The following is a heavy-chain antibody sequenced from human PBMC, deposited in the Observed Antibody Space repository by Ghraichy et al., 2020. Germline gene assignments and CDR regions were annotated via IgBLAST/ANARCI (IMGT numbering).Heavy chain of an antibody. V-gene: IGHV3-21*01. D-gene: IGHD1-1*01. Sequence: GGSLRLSCAASGFRFNNYTIHWVRQAPGKGLEWVSSITGDSYYIYYADSMTGRFTISRDNAKNSVYLQMNSLRAEDTALYYCVRDIRRGPIAWNYFDFWGQGTLVTVSS. J-gene: IGHJ4*02. CDR2: ITGDSYYI. CDR3: VRDIRRGPIAWNYFDF. CDR1: GFRFNNYT.